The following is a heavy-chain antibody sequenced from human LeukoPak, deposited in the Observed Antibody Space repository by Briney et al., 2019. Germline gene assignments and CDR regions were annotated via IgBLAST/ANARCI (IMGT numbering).Heavy chain of an antibody. CDR1: GFNFSNYG. Sequence: GVSLGLSCAASGFNFSNYGMHWVPQAPGKGLEWVTFIRFGERRKYYPDSVKGRLTISRDNSKNTLYLQMNSQRAGDTAVYYCAKDSSGFIYGLFEFYPWGKGTLVTVSS. J-gene: IGHJ5*02. CDR3: AKDSSGFIYGLFEFYP. CDR2: IRFGERRK. V-gene: IGHV3-30*02. D-gene: IGHD5-18*01.